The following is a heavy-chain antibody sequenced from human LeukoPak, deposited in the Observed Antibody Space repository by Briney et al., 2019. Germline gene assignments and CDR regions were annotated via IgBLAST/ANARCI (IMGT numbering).Heavy chain of an antibody. CDR2: ISYDGSNK. CDR1: GFTFSSYA. J-gene: IGHJ4*02. V-gene: IGHV3-30*04. CDR3: ARPGAAELYDILTGLNY. Sequence: GGSLRLSCAASGFTFSSYAMHWVRQAPGKGLEWVAVISYDGSNKYYADSVKGRFTISRDNSKNTLYLQMNSLRAEDTAVYYCARPGAAELYDILTGLNYWGQGTLVTVSS. D-gene: IGHD3-9*01.